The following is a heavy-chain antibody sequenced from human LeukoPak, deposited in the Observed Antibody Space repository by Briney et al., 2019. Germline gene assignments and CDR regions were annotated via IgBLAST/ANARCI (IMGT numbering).Heavy chain of an antibody. CDR1: GYTFTSYA. CDR2: INAGNGNT. V-gene: IGHV1-3*01. D-gene: IGHD3-10*01. J-gene: IGHJ4*02. CDR3: ARDDLTMVRGVSGTLGY. Sequence: ASVKVSCKASGYTFTSYAMHWVRQAPGQRLEWMGWINAGNGNTKYSQKFQGRVTITRDTSASTAYMELGSLRSEDTAVYYCARDDLTMVRGVSGTLGYWGQGTLVTVSS.